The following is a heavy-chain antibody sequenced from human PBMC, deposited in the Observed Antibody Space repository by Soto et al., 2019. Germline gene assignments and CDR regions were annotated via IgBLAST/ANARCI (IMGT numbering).Heavy chain of an antibody. V-gene: IGHV1-69*13. Sequence: SVKVSCKASGGTFSSYAISWVRQAPGQGLEWMGGIIPIFGTANYAQKFQGRVTITADESTSTAYMELSSLRSEDTAVYYCARGDHPRAYRDYYDSSGYHDAFDIWGQGTMVTV. CDR2: IIPIFGTA. CDR1: GGTFSSYA. D-gene: IGHD3-22*01. J-gene: IGHJ3*02. CDR3: ARGDHPRAYRDYYDSSGYHDAFDI.